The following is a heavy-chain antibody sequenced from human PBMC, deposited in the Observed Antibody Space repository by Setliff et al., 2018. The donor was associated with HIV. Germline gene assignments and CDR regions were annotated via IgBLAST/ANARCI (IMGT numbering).Heavy chain of an antibody. Sequence: SETLSLTCTVSGGSINRSRYYWGWVRQSPERGLEWIGSVYYTGRPFYNPSLKTRVNISVDSSRDQFSLKLTSATVADSAIYFCARQGLWGSYFNYWGRGTLVTVSS. CDR3: ARQGLWGSYFNY. D-gene: IGHD3-16*01. V-gene: IGHV4-39*01. CDR1: GGSINRSRYY. CDR2: VYYTGRP. J-gene: IGHJ4*02.